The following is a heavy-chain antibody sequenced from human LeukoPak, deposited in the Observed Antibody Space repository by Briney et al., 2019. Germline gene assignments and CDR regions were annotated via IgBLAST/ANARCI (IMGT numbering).Heavy chain of an antibody. D-gene: IGHD6-19*01. CDR1: GFTFSSYW. J-gene: IGHJ4*02. V-gene: IGHV3-7*04. Sequence: GGSLRLSCAASGFTFSSYWMSWVRRAAGKGLEWDANIKQDGSEKYYVDSVKGRFTISRDNAKNSLYLQMNSLRAEDTAVYYCARDRSGGYSSGWYGGSFDYWGQGTLVTASS. CDR2: IKQDGSEK. CDR3: ARDRSGGYSSGWYGGSFDY.